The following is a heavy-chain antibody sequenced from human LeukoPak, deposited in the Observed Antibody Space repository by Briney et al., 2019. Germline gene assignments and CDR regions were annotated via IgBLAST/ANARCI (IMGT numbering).Heavy chain of an antibody. V-gene: IGHV3-23*01. D-gene: IGHD3-10*01. CDR2: ISTSGEST. J-gene: IGHJ4*02. Sequence: GGSLRLSCAASGFTFSTFAMIWVRQPPGKGLEWVSAISTSGESTYYADSVKGHFTISRDNSNNTLYLQMNSLRAEDTAIYFCAKGSGNGYGSGPFDYWGQGTLVTVSS. CDR1: GFTFSTFA. CDR3: AKGSGNGYGSGPFDY.